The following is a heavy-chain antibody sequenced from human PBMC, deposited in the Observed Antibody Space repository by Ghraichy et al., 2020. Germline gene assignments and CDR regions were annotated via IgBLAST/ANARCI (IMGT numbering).Heavy chain of an antibody. Sequence: GGSLRLSCAASGFTFSNSWMSWVRQAPGKGLEWVGRIKNKTDGGTTDYAVHVKGSFTISRDDSKNTLYLQMNSLNTEDTAVYYCTTGLVVSDVYFDYWGQGTLVTVSS. CDR3: TTGLVVSDVYFDY. CDR1: GFTFSNSW. CDR2: IKNKTDGGTT. D-gene: IGHD3-22*01. J-gene: IGHJ4*02. V-gene: IGHV3-15*01.